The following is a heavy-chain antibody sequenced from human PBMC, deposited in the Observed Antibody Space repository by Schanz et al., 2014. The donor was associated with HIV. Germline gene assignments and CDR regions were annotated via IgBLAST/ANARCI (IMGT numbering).Heavy chain of an antibody. D-gene: IGHD2-15*01. CDR3: ARAYCSGGSCFAGYGLDA. J-gene: IGHJ6*02. Sequence: QVQLQESGPGLVKPSETLSLTCTVSGGSISSYYWSWIRQPAGKGLEWIGRIYNSGSTDYNPSLKGRVTVSVDTSKPQFSLKLRSVTAADTAVYYCARAYCSGGSCFAGYGLDAWGQGTTVIVSS. CDR2: IYNSGST. V-gene: IGHV4-4*07. CDR1: GGSISSYY.